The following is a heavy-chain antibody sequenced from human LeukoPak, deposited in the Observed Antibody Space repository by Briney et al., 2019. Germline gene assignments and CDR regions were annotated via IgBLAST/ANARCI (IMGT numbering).Heavy chain of an antibody. Sequence: ASVKVSCKASGYTFTGYYMPWVRQAPGQGLEWMGRINPNSGGTNYAQKFQGRVTMTRDTSISTAYMELSRLRSDDTAVYYCATLPAATSTPDYWGQGTLVTVSS. CDR1: GYTFTGYY. V-gene: IGHV1-2*06. CDR2: INPNSGGT. CDR3: ATLPAATSTPDY. D-gene: IGHD2-2*01. J-gene: IGHJ4*02.